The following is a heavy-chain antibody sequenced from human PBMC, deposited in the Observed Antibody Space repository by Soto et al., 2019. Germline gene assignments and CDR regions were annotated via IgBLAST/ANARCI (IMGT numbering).Heavy chain of an antibody. CDR3: AKFGEDYIVVVPAAMSSGMDV. D-gene: IGHD2-2*01. CDR1: GGTFSSYA. V-gene: IGHV1-69*06. CDR2: IIPIFGTA. J-gene: IGHJ6*02. Sequence: SVKVSCKASGGTFSSYAISWVRQAPGQGLEWMGGIIPIFGTANYAQKFQGRVTITADKSTSTAYMELNSLRAEDTAVYYCAKFGEDYIVVVPAAMSSGMDVWGQGTTVTVSS.